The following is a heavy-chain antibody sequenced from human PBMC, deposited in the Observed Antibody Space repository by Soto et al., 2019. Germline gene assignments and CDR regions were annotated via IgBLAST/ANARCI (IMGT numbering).Heavy chain of an antibody. CDR3: ARGAYDFWSGYRTWFDP. Sequence: SETLSLTCTVSGGSLSSYYWSWIRQPPGKGLEWIGYIYYSGSTNYNPSLKSRVTISVDTSKNQFSLKLSSVTAADTAVYYCARGAYDFWSGYRTWFDPWGQGTLVTVSS. CDR2: IYYSGST. D-gene: IGHD3-3*01. V-gene: IGHV4-59*08. CDR1: GGSLSSYY. J-gene: IGHJ5*02.